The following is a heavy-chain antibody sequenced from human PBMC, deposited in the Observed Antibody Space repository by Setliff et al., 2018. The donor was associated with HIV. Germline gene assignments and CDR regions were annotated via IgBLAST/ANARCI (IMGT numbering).Heavy chain of an antibody. CDR3: AVTGYSSSWYLRSFGY. Sequence: SETLSLTCAVYGGSFSGYYWSWIRQPPGKGLEWIGEINHSGSTNYNPSLKSRVTISVDTSKNQFSLKLSSVTAADTAVYYCAVTGYSSSWYLRSFGYWGQGTLVTVSS. D-gene: IGHD6-13*01. J-gene: IGHJ4*02. CDR2: INHSGST. V-gene: IGHV4-34*01. CDR1: GGSFSGYY.